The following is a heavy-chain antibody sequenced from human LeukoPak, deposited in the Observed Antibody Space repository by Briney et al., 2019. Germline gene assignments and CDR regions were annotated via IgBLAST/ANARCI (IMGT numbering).Heavy chain of an antibody. CDR3: AKPQPVLRFLEWLGPNFDY. Sequence: GGSLRLSCAASGFTFSSYSMNWVRQAPGKGLEWVSSISSSTTYIYYADSVKGRFTISRDNSKNTLYLQMNSLRAEDTAVYYCAKPQPVLRFLEWLGPNFDYWGQGTLVTVSS. V-gene: IGHV3-21*04. J-gene: IGHJ4*02. D-gene: IGHD3-3*01. CDR2: ISSSTTYI. CDR1: GFTFSSYS.